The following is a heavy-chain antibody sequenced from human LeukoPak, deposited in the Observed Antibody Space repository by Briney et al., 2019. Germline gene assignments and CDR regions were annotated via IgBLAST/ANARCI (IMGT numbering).Heavy chain of an antibody. CDR2: ISGGGGNT. Sequence: GGSLRLSCAASGFTFSSYAMSWVRQAPGRGLEWVSAISGGGGNTYYADSVKGRFTISRDNSKNTLYLQMNSLRAEDTAVYYCASGVVVTLLDYWGQGTLVTVSS. D-gene: IGHD2-21*02. V-gene: IGHV3-23*01. CDR3: ASGVVVTLLDY. CDR1: GFTFSSYA. J-gene: IGHJ4*02.